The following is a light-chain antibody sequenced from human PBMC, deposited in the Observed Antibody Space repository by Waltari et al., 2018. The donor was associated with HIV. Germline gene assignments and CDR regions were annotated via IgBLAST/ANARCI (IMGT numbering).Light chain of an antibody. CDR2: TAS. J-gene: IGKJ5*01. V-gene: IGKV1-9*01. CDR1: QGISNF. Sequence: DIQLTQSPLFLSASVGDRVTITCRANQGISNFLAWYQQNPGKAPKLLIHTASILQSGVPSRFSGSGSGTEFTLTISSLQPEDFATYYCQQRSDYPITFGQGTRLEIK. CDR3: QQRSDYPIT.